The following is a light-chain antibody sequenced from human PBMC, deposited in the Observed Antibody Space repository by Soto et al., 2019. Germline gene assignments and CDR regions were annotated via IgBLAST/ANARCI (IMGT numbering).Light chain of an antibody. V-gene: IGLV2-11*01. CDR2: GVS. CDR1: SSDVGGYDY. J-gene: IGLJ3*02. CDR3: SSYAGSYPVV. Sequence: QSALTQPRSVSGSPGQSVTISCAGSSSDVGGYDYVSWYQQHPPKAPKLMIYGVSQRPAGVPDRFSGTKCGNTAPLTISGLQAEEEAHYDCSSYAGSYPVVFGGGTKLTVL.